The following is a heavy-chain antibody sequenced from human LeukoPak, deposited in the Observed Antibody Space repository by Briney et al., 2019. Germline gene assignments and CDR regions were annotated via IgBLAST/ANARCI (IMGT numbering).Heavy chain of an antibody. Sequence: SETLSLTCTVSGGSISSYYWSWIRQPPGKGLEWIGYIYYSGSTNYNPSLKSRVTISVDTSKNQCSLKLSSVTAADTAVYYCARAPGPYCGGDCQGPFDYWGQGTLVTVSS. CDR3: ARAPGPYCGGDCQGPFDY. CDR1: GGSISSYY. CDR2: IYYSGST. D-gene: IGHD2-21*02. V-gene: IGHV4-59*01. J-gene: IGHJ4*02.